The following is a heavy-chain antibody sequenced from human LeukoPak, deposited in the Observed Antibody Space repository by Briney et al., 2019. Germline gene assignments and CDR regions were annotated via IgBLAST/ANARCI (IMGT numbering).Heavy chain of an antibody. D-gene: IGHD3-22*01. CDR3: ARSDYYDSSGYYSVDY. J-gene: IGHJ4*02. V-gene: IGHV1-2*02. Sequence: ASVKVSCKASGYTFSGYYMHWVRQAPGQGLGWMGWINPNSGGTNYAQKFQGRVTMTRDTSISTAYMELSRLRSDDTAVYYCARSDYYDSSGYYSVDYWGQGTLVTVSS. CDR2: INPNSGGT. CDR1: GYTFSGYY.